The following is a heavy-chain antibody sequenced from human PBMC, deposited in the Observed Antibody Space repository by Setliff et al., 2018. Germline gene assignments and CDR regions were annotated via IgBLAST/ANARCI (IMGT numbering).Heavy chain of an antibody. J-gene: IGHJ6*03. Sequence: SETLSLTCSVYGESFSNNYWSWIRQPPGRPLEWIGYIKYDGTTDYNPSLDSRVTMSVDTSKNQFSLKLKSVTAADTAMYYCARGCAAGACYSDYYYYMDVWGKGTTVTVSS. D-gene: IGHD2-15*01. CDR3: ARGCAAGACYSDYYYYMDV. CDR1: GESFSNNY. CDR2: IKYDGTT. V-gene: IGHV4-59*01.